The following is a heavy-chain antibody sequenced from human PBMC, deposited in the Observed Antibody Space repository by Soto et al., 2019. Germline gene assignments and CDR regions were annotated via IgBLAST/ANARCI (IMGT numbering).Heavy chain of an antibody. CDR3: ARGRRYFDWLLRSDWFDT. CDR1: GGSFSGYY. J-gene: IGHJ5*02. CDR2: INHSGST. D-gene: IGHD3-9*01. V-gene: IGHV4-34*01. Sequence: TSETLSLTCAVYGGSFSGYYWSWIRQPPGKGLEWIGEINHSGSTNYNPSLKSRVTISVDTSKNQFSLKLSSVTAADTAVYYCARGRRYFDWLLRSDWFDTWGQGTLVTVSS.